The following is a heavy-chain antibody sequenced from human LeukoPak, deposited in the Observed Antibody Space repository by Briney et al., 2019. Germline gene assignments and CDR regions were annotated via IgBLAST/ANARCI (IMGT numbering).Heavy chain of an antibody. CDR3: AGNLAGDYFPNWFDP. Sequence: GGSLRLSCAVSGFTFSGYTMSWVRQTPGKGLEWVSAISGGSGDITYYADSVKGRFTVSRDNSKNTLFLQLNSLGAEDTAVYYCAGNLAGDYFPNWFDPWGQGTLVTVSS. CDR2: ISGGSGDIT. D-gene: IGHD7-27*01. J-gene: IGHJ5*02. CDR1: GFTFSGYT. V-gene: IGHV3-23*01.